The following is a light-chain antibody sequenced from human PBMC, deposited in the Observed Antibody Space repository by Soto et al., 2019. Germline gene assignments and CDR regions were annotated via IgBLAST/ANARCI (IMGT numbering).Light chain of an antibody. J-gene: IGLJ1*01. V-gene: IGLV2-8*01. CDR1: SSDVGGYDY. CDR3: SSYAGNNNFCV. Sequence: QSVLPKPPSAYGSPGQSVTISCIGTSSDVGGYDYVSWYQQHPGKAPKLIISEVTKRPSGVPDRFSGSKSGNTASLTVSGLQAEDEADYYCSSYAGNNNFCVFGTGTKVTVL. CDR2: EVT.